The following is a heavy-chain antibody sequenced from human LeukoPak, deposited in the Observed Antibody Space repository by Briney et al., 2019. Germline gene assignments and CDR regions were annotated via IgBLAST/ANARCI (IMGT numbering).Heavy chain of an antibody. CDR1: GFTFSSYG. CDR3: AREITSAWSAAGGFDY. CDR2: IWYDGSNK. J-gene: IGHJ4*02. V-gene: IGHV3-33*01. D-gene: IGHD6-13*01. Sequence: GGSLRLSCAASGFTFSSYGMHWVRQAPGKGLEWVAVIWYDGSNKYYADSVKGRFTISRDNSKNTLYLQMNSLRAEDTAVYYCAREITSAWSAAGGFDYWGQGTLVTVSS.